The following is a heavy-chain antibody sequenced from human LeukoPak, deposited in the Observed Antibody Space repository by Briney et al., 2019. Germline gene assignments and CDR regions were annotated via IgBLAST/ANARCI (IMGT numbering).Heavy chain of an antibody. D-gene: IGHD2-15*01. V-gene: IGHV3-23*01. J-gene: IGHJ6*02. Sequence: VGSLRLSCAASGFTFSSYAMSWVRQAPGKGLEWVSAISGSGGSTYYADSVKGRFTISRDNSKNTLYLQMNSLRAEDTAVYYCAKDRVNIVVVVAATSGMDVWGQGTTVTVSS. CDR3: AKDRVNIVVVVAATSGMDV. CDR1: GFTFSSYA. CDR2: ISGSGGST.